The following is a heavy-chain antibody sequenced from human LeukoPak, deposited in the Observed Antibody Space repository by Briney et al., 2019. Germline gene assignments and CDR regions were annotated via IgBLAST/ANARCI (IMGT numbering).Heavy chain of an antibody. CDR1: GDSISSSNYY. J-gene: IGHJ4*02. CDR3: ARHLVVGAPHIDY. CDR2: IFYSGST. V-gene: IGHV4-39*01. D-gene: IGHD1-26*01. Sequence: SETLSLTCTVSGDSISSSNYYWGWIRQPPGKGLEWIGTIFYSGSTYYNPSLKGRVTISVDTSKNQFSLKLTSVTAADTAVYYCARHLVVGAPHIDYWGQGTLVTVSS.